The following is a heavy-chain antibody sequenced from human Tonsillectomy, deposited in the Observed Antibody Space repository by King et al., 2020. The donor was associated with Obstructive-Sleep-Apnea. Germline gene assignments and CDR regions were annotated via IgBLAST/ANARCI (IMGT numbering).Heavy chain of an antibody. J-gene: IGHJ4*02. CDR3: ARELKPGGFDF. D-gene: IGHD2-8*02. CDR1: GYTFSNYA. Sequence: QLVQSGSELKKPGASVKISCKTSGYTFSNYAMMWVRQALGQGLEWMGWINTNTGNPTYAQGFTGRFVLSLDTSVRTAYLQINNLKAEDTAMYFCARELKPGGFDFWGQGTLVTVSS. CDR2: INTNTGNP. V-gene: IGHV7-4-1*02.